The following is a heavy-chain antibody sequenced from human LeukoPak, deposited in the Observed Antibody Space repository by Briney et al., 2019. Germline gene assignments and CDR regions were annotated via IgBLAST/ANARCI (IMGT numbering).Heavy chain of an antibody. D-gene: IGHD6-13*01. CDR3: AGDMGSSWYNWFDP. Sequence: SGTLSLTCAVSGGSISSSNWWSWVRQPPGKGLEWIGENYHSGSTNYNPSLKSRVTISVDKSKNQFSLKLSSVTAADTAVYYCAGDMGSSWYNWFDPWGQGTLVTVSS. CDR2: NYHSGST. V-gene: IGHV4-4*02. J-gene: IGHJ5*02. CDR1: GGSISSSNW.